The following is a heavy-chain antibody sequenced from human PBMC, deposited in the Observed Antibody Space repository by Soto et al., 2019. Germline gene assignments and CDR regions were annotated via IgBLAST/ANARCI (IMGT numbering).Heavy chain of an antibody. Sequence: GGSLRLSCAASGFTFSSYWMHWVRQAPGKGLVWVSRINSDGSSTGYADSVKGRFTISRDNPKNTLYLQMNSLGAEDTALYYCASGDIVVVPAAMPRGSYGMDVWGQGTTVTVSS. CDR3: ASGDIVVVPAAMPRGSYGMDV. CDR2: INSDGSST. J-gene: IGHJ6*02. CDR1: GFTFSSYW. V-gene: IGHV3-74*01. D-gene: IGHD2-2*01.